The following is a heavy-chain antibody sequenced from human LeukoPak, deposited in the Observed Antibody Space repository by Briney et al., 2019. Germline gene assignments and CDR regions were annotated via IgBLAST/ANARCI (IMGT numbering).Heavy chain of an antibody. CDR1: GGTFSSYA. J-gene: IGHJ4*02. V-gene: IGHV1-18*01. D-gene: IGHD3-16*02. Sequence: ASVKVSCKASGGTFSSYAISWVRQAPGQGLEWMGWISAYNGNTNYAQKLQGRVTMTTDTSTSTAYMELRSLRSDDTAVYYCARDGRGGITFGGVIVPFDYWGQGTLVTVSS. CDR3: ARDGRGGITFGGVIVPFDY. CDR2: ISAYNGNT.